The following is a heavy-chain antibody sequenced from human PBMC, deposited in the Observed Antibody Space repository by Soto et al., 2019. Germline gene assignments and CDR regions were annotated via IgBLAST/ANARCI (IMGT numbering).Heavy chain of an antibody. Sequence: SETLSLTCTVSGGSISSSSYHWGWIRHPPGKGLEWIGTIYFSGSTYYNPSLKSRVTTSVDTSKNQFSLNLSSVTAADTAVYYCARRSTVRGVVTPFDYWGQGTLVTVSS. CDR1: GGSISSSSYH. CDR2: IYFSGST. D-gene: IGHD3-10*01. J-gene: IGHJ4*02. V-gene: IGHV4-39*01. CDR3: ARRSTVRGVVTPFDY.